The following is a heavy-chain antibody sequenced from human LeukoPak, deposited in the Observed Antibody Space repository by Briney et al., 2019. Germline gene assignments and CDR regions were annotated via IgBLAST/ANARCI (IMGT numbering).Heavy chain of an antibody. CDR2: IRSKAYGGTT. D-gene: IGHD6-13*01. J-gene: IGHJ6*03. CDR3: TRVKGGSSWYYYYYYMDV. V-gene: IGHV3-49*04. Sequence: GGSLRLSCTASGFTFGDYAMSWVRQAPGKGLEWVGFIRSKAYGGTTEYAASVKGRFTISRDDSKSIAYLQMNSLKTEDTAVYYCTRVKGGSSWYYYYYYMDVWGKGTTVTVSS. CDR1: GFTFGDYA.